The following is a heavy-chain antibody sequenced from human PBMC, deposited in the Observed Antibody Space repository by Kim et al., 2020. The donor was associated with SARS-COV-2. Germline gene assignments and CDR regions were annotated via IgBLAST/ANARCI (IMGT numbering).Heavy chain of an antibody. V-gene: IGHV3-30*18. CDR1: GFTFSSYG. CDR3: AKDAHDILTGPKDYYYYG. J-gene: IGHJ6*01. CDR2: ISYDGSNK. D-gene: IGHD3-9*01. Sequence: GGSLRLSCAASGFTFSSYGMHWVRQAPGKGLEWVAVISYDGSNKYYADSVKGRFTISRDNSKNTLYLQMNSLRAEDTAVYYCAKDAHDILTGPKDYYYYG.